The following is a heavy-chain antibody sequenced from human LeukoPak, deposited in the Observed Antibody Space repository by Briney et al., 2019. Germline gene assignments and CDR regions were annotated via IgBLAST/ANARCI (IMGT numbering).Heavy chain of an antibody. V-gene: IGHV3-11*06. CDR2: ISTSSSYI. CDR3: ARDQDWNDRGGLDY. D-gene: IGHD1-1*01. J-gene: IGHJ4*02. Sequence: GGSLRLSCAASGFTFSDNYMSWVRQAPGKGLEWVSFISTSSSYIYYADSVKGRFTISRDNSKNSLYLQMNSLRAEDTAVYYCARDQDWNDRGGLDYWGQGTLVIVSS. CDR1: GFTFSDNY.